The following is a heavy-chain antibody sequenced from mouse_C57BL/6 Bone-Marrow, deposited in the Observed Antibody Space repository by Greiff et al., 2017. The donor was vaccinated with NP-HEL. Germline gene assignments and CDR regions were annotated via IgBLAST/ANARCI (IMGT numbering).Heavy chain of an antibody. CDR3: ARATTDY. CDR1: GYTFTDSY. J-gene: IGHJ2*01. CDR2: ISPGSGNS. Sequence: QVQLKESGAELVRPGASVKLSCKASGYTFTDSYINWLKPRPGQGLELISRISPGSGNSYYNEKFKGKATLTAENSSSTAYMQLSSLTSEDSAVYFCARATTDYWGQGTTLTVSS. D-gene: IGHD1-1*01. V-gene: IGHV1-76*01.